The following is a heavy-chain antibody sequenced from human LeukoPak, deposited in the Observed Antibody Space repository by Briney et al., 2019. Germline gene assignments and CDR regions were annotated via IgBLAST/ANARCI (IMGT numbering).Heavy chain of an antibody. V-gene: IGHV4-59*08. CDR3: ARHLIREEYSSSSIGFDP. Sequence: SETLSLTCTVSGGSISSYYWSWIRQPPGKGLEWIGYIYNSGSTNYNPSLKSRVTMSVDTSKNQFSLKLSSVTAADTAVYNCARHLIREEYSSSSIGFDPWGQGTLVTVSS. D-gene: IGHD6-6*01. CDR2: IYNSGST. J-gene: IGHJ5*02. CDR1: GGSISSYY.